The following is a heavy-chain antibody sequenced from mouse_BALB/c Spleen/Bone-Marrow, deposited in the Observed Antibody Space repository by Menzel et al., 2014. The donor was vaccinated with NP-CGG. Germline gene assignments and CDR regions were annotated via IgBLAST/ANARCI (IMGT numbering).Heavy chain of an antibody. CDR1: GDSITSGY. Sequence: EVQLQQSGPSLVEPSQTLSLTCSVTGDSITSGYWNWIRKFPGNKIEYMGYISYSGSTYYNPSLKSRISITRDTSKNQYYLQLNSVTTEDTATYYCARRQLGLQYYFDYWGQGTTLTVSS. J-gene: IGHJ2*01. D-gene: IGHD3-2*01. CDR3: ARRQLGLQYYFDY. CDR2: ISYSGST. V-gene: IGHV3-8*02.